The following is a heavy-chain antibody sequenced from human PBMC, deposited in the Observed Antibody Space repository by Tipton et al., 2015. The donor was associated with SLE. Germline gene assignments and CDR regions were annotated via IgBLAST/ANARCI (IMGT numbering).Heavy chain of an antibody. V-gene: IGHV3-43D*03. Sequence: SLRLSCAASGFTFDDYAMHWVRQAPGKGLEWVSLISWDGGSTYYADSAKGRFTISRDNSKNSLYLQMNSLRAEDTALYYCAKDIRVSDHWNEDACDIWGQATVVTVSS. J-gene: IGHJ3*02. D-gene: IGHD1-1*01. CDR1: GFTFDDYA. CDR3: AKDIRVSDHWNEDACDI. CDR2: ISWDGGST.